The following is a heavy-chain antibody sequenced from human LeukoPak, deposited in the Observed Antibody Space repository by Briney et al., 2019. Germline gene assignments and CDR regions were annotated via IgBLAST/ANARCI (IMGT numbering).Heavy chain of an antibody. Sequence: GGSLRLSCAASGFTINNYAMHWVRQAPGKGLEWVAVISYDGSKKYFADSVKGRFTISRDNSKKTMYLQMNSLETEDTAVYYCAREPSSQNYLWFDSWGQGTLVTVSS. J-gene: IGHJ5*01. V-gene: IGHV3-30*04. CDR3: AREPSSQNYLWFDS. CDR1: GFTINNYA. D-gene: IGHD1-7*01. CDR2: ISYDGSKK.